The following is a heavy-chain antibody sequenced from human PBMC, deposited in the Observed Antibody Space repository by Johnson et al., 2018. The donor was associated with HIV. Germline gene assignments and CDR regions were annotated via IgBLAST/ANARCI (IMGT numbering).Heavy chain of an antibody. J-gene: IGHJ3*01. D-gene: IGHD2-15*01. CDR2: IGTAGDT. CDR1: GFTFSSYD. CDR3: AKWKYCSGDNCYSEFGVFDDAFDL. V-gene: IGHV3-13*01. Sequence: VQLVESGGGLVQPGGSLRLSCAASGFTFSSYDMHWVRQATGKGLEWVSAIGTAGDTYYPGSVKGRFTISREDAKSSLYLQMNSLRGGDTPVYYRAKWKYCSGDNCYSEFGVFDDAFDLWGQGTMVTVS.